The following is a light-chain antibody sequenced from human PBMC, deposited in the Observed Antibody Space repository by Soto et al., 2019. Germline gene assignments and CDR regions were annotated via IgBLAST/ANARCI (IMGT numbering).Light chain of an antibody. V-gene: IGLV1-47*01. J-gene: IGLJ2*01. CDR3: GGWDDSLSGPV. CDR2: RNN. CDR1: SSNIGRNY. Sequence: QSVLTQPPSASGTPGQRVTISCSGSSSNIGRNYVSWYQQFPGTAPKLLIQRNNQRPSGVPARFSGSKSGTSASLAISGLRSEDEADYYCGGWDDSLSGPVFGGGTKLTVL.